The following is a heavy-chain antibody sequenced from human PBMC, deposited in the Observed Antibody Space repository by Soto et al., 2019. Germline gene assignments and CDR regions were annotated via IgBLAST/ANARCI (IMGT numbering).Heavy chain of an antibody. CDR1: GFTFSSRW. CDR3: ATHTAPADSALEPVF. Sequence: EVQLVESGGGLVQPGGSLRLSCEASGFTFSSRWMTWVRQGPGKGMEWVANIKQDENGKAYVDSVKGRFTISRDNGRNTLSVQMTSHRAAHTAVYVTATHTAPADSALEPVFWGQGTLVTVSS. J-gene: IGHJ4*02. V-gene: IGHV3-7*02. CDR2: IKQDENGK. D-gene: IGHD6-13*01.